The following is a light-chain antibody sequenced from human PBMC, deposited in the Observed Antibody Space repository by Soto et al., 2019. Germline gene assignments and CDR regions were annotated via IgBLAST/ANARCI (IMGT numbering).Light chain of an antibody. V-gene: IGKV1-39*01. CDR1: QSISTY. CDR3: QQSYSTPRT. CDR2: AAS. Sequence: DIPMTQSPSSLSASVGDRVTITCRASQSISTYLNWYQQKPGKAPNLLIYAASSLQSGVPSRFSGSGSGTDFTLTISSLQVEDFATYYCQQSYSTPRTFGQGTKVEVK. J-gene: IGKJ1*01.